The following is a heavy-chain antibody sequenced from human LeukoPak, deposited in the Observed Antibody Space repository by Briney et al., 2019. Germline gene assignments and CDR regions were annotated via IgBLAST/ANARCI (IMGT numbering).Heavy chain of an antibody. CDR3: AKANAYYYDSSGSEYFDY. CDR2: ISGSGGST. Sequence: PGGSLRLSCAASRFTFSSYAMSWVRQAPGKGLEWVSAISGSGGSTYYADSVKGRFTISRDNSKNTLYLQMNSLRAEDTAVYYCAKANAYYYDSSGSEYFDYWGQGTLVTVSS. CDR1: RFTFSSYA. J-gene: IGHJ4*02. V-gene: IGHV3-23*01. D-gene: IGHD3-22*01.